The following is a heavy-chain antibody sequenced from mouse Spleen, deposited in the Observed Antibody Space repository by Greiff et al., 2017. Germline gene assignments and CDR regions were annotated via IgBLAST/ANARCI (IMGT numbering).Heavy chain of an antibody. CDR2: ISSGGGRT. CDR3: ARHPRDGYYSAWFAY. J-gene: IGHJ3*01. Sequence: EVQGVESGGGLVKPGGSLKLSCAASGFAFSSYDMSWVRQTPEKRLEWVAYISSGGGRTYYPETVKGRFTISRDNAKNTLYLQMSSLKSEDTAMYYCARHPRDGYYSAWFAYWGQGTLVTVSA. CDR1: GFAFSSYD. V-gene: IGHV5-12-1*01. D-gene: IGHD2-3*01.